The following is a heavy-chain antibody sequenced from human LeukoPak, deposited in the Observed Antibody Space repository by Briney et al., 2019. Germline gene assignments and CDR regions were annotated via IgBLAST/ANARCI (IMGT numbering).Heavy chain of an antibody. D-gene: IGHD3-22*01. CDR1: GFTCSDYY. Sequence: GGSLRLCCAASGFTCSDYYMSWIRQAPGKGLEWVSYISSSSSYTNYADSVKGRFTISRDNAKNSLYLHMNSLRAEDTAVYYCARDPPHYYDSSGYYPLDYWGQGTLVTVSS. CDR2: ISSSSSYT. CDR3: ARDPPHYYDSSGYYPLDY. V-gene: IGHV3-11*06. J-gene: IGHJ4*02.